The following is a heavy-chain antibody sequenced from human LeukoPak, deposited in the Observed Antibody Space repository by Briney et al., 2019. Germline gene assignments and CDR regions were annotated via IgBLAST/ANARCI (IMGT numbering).Heavy chain of an antibody. CDR2: NYPGDSDT. V-gene: IGHV5-51*01. CDR3: ARGSDFWSGPGV. CDR1: GYSFATYW. J-gene: IGHJ6*04. D-gene: IGHD3-3*01. Sequence: GESLKISCKASGYSFATYWIGWVRQMPGKGLEWMGINYPGDSDTTYSPSFQGQVTMSADKSISTAYLQWSSRKASDTAMYYCARGSDFWSGPGVWGKGTTVTISS.